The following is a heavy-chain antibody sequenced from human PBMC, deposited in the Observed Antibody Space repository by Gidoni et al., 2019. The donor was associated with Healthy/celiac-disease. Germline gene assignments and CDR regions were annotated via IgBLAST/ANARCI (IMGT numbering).Heavy chain of an antibody. D-gene: IGHD3-22*01. CDR2: ISCSGGST. V-gene: IGHV3-23*01. CDR3: AKGLPLYYYDSSGYYPYFDY. J-gene: IGHJ4*02. CDR1: GFTFSSYA. Sequence: EVQLLESGGGLVQPGGSLRLSCAASGFTFSSYAMSWVRQAPGKGLEWVSAISCSGGSTYYADSVKGRFTISRDNSKNTLYLQMNSLRAEDTAVYYCAKGLPLYYYDSSGYYPYFDYWGQGTLVTVSS.